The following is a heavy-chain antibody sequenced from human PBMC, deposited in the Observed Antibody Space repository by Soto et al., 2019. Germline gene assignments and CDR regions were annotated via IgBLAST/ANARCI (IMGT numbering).Heavy chain of an antibody. Sequence: SETLSLTCTVSGGSISSYYWSWIRQPPGKGLEWIGYIYYSGSTNYNPSLKSRVTISVDTSKDQFSLKLSSVTAADTAVYYCARCIAAAGKRFDPWGQGTLVTVSS. CDR1: GGSISSYY. J-gene: IGHJ5*02. CDR3: ARCIAAAGKRFDP. D-gene: IGHD6-13*01. CDR2: IYYSGST. V-gene: IGHV4-59*01.